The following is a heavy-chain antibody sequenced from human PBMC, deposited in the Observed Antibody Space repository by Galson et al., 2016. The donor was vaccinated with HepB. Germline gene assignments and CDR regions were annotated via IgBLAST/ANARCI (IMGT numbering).Heavy chain of an antibody. CDR2: ISRSGDST. D-gene: IGHD1-26*01. CDR1: GFTFSNYG. V-gene: IGHV3-23*01. CDR3: VQGSTAPAV. Sequence: SLRLSCAASGFTFSNYGMTWVRQAPGKGLEVVSSISRSGDSTDYADSVKGRFTISRDNSENTLSLQMNSLTADDTAIYYCVQGSTAPAVWGKGTTVTVSS. J-gene: IGHJ6*04.